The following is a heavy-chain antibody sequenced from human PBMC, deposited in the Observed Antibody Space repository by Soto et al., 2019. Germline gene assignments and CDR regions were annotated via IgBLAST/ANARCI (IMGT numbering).Heavy chain of an antibody. CDR3: ARTYCTTTACEAHGIDV. Sequence: SETLSPTCPVSGGSVSSGSYSWTWIRQPPGKGLEWLGYIYYSGTPNYTPPLKSRITISVDTSGNQLYLKMSSVTAADTAVYFCARTYCTTTACEAHGIDVWGQGTTVTVSS. J-gene: IGHJ6*02. CDR1: GGSVSSGSYS. D-gene: IGHD4-4*01. V-gene: IGHV4-61*01. CDR2: IYYSGTP.